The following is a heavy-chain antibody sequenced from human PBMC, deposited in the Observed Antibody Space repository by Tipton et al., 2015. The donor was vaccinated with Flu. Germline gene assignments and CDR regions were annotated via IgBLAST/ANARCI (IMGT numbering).Heavy chain of an antibody. V-gene: IGHV3-53*05. Sequence: SLRLSCAASGFIVSDNFMSWVRQAPGKGLEWVSIIYAGGTTSYADSVKGRFTISRDNSKNTLYLQMNSLRPEDTAVYFCARHVLLYGPFHFDSWGQGTLVTVSS. D-gene: IGHD3-10*01. CDR1: GFIVSDNF. J-gene: IGHJ4*02. CDR2: IYAGGTT. CDR3: ARHVLLYGPFHFDS.